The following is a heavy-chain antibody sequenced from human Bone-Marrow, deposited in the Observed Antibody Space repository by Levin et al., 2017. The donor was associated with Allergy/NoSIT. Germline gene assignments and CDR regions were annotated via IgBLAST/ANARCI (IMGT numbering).Heavy chain of an antibody. CDR3: ARPTPDLRTYFDY. V-gene: IGHV1-8*01. J-gene: IGHJ4*02. Sequence: GESLKISCKASGYTFTSYDINWVRQATGQGLEWMGWMNPNSGNTGYAQKFQGRVTMTRNTSISTAYMELSSLRSEDTAVYYCARPTPDLRTYFDYWGQGTLVTVSS. CDR2: MNPNSGNT. CDR1: GYTFTSYD.